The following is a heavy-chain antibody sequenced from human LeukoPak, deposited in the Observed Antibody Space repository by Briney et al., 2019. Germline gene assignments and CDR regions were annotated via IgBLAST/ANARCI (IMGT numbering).Heavy chain of an antibody. V-gene: IGHV3-66*01. CDR3: ARDLTTVTQNADYYYYGMDV. CDR2: IYSGGST. CDR1: GFTVSSNY. D-gene: IGHD4-17*01. J-gene: IGHJ6*02. Sequence: GSLRLSCAASGFTVSSNYMSWVRQAPGKGLEWVSVIYSGGSTYYADSVKGRFTISRDNSKNTLYLQMNSLRAEDTAVYYCARDLTTVTQNADYYYYGMDVWGQGTTVTVSS.